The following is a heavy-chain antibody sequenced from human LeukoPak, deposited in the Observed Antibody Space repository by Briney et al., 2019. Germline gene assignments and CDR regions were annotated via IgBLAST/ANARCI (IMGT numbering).Heavy chain of an antibody. V-gene: IGHV1-2*02. CDR1: GYTFSSND. D-gene: IGHD3-16*02. CDR3: ARGEDYVWGSYLIDY. CDR2: INPNSGGT. Sequence: ASVKVSCKASGYTFSSNDINWVRQATGQGLEWMGWINPNSGGTNYAQKFQGRVTMTRDTSISTAYMELSRLRADDTAVYYCARGEDYVWGSYLIDYWGQGTLVTVSS. J-gene: IGHJ4*02.